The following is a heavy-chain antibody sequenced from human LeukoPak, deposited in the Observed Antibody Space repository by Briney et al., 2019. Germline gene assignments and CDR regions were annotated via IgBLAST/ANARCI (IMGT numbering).Heavy chain of an antibody. Sequence: GGSLRLSCATSGFTFSAYSMNWVRHAPGKGLEWVSYISSSGSTIYYADSVKGRFTISRDNAKNSLYLQMNSLRAEDTAVYYCARAKSLQLWCFDYWGQGTLVTVSS. CDR1: GFTFSAYS. V-gene: IGHV3-48*04. CDR2: ISSSGSTI. D-gene: IGHD5-18*01. CDR3: ARAKSLQLWCFDY. J-gene: IGHJ4*02.